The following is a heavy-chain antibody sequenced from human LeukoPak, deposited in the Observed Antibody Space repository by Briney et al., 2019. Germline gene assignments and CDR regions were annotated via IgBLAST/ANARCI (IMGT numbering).Heavy chain of an antibody. J-gene: IGHJ3*02. D-gene: IGHD3-22*01. Sequence: ASVKVSCKASGGTFSSYAISWVRQAPGQGLEWIGRIIPIFGTANYAQKLQGRVTITTDESTSTAYMELSSLRSEDTAVYYCARDQYYYDSSGYYYFAFDIWGQGTMVTVSS. CDR2: IIPIFGTA. CDR3: ARDQYYYDSSGYYYFAFDI. CDR1: GGTFSSYA. V-gene: IGHV1-69*05.